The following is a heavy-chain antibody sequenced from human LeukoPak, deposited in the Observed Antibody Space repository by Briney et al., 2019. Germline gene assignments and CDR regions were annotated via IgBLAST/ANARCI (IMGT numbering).Heavy chain of an antibody. D-gene: IGHD3-10*01. J-gene: IGHJ4*02. V-gene: IGHV3-30*04. CDR3: ARVLTDPRYGSGSGYFDY. CDR2: ISYDGSNK. Sequence: GRSLRLSCAASGFTFSSYAMHWVRQAPGKGLEWVAVISYDGSNKYYADSVKGRFTISRDNSKNTLYLPMNSLRAEDTAVYYCARVLTDPRYGSGSGYFDYWGQGTLVTVSS. CDR1: GFTFSSYA.